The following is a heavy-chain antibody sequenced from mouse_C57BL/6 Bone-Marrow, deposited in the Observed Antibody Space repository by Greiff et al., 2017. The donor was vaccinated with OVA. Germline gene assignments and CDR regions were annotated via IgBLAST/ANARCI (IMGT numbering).Heavy chain of an antibody. CDR1: GYTFTSYG. Sequence: QVQLQQPGAELVEPWDSVKMSCKASGYTFTSYGITWVQQRPGQGLEWIGDIYPGSGSTNHNEKFKSQATLTVDTSSSTAYMQLSNLTSEDSAVYYCARSPYDYVDYWGQGTTLTVSS. CDR3: ARSPYDYVDY. V-gene: IGHV1-55*01. CDR2: IYPGSGST. D-gene: IGHD2-4*01. J-gene: IGHJ2*01.